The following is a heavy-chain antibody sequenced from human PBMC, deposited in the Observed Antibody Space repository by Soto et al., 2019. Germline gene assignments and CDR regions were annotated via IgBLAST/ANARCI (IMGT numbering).Heavy chain of an antibody. Sequence: GESLKISCKGSGYSFTSYWITWVRQMPGKGLEWMGRIDPSDSYTKYSPSFQGHVTISADKSSSTAYLQWSSLKASDTAMYYCATPASVNGSPDYYDSSGYTYWGQGTLATVSS. CDR2: IDPSDSYT. V-gene: IGHV5-10-1*01. CDR1: GYSFTSYW. J-gene: IGHJ4*02. D-gene: IGHD3-22*01. CDR3: ATPASVNGSPDYYDSSGYTY.